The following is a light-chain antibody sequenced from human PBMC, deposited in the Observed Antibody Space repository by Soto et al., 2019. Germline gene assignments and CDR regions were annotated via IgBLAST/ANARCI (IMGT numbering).Light chain of an antibody. CDR3: QHRSSWPIT. J-gene: IGKJ5*01. CDR2: GAS. V-gene: IGKV3-11*01. Sequence: EIVLTQSPATLSLSPGERATLSCRASQSVSSYLAWYQQKPGQAPRLLIHGASTRATGFPARFSGSVSATDFTLTISSLEPEDFAVYYCQHRSSWPITFGQGTRLEIK. CDR1: QSVSSY.